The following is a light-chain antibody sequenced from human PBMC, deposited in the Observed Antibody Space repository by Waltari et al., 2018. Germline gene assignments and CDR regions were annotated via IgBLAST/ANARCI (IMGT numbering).Light chain of an antibody. V-gene: IGLV3-21*02. Sequence: SYVLTQPPSVSVAPGQTARITCGGNDIGTKPVHWYQQKSGLAPVLVVYDNVLRPSGIPGRFSGSKSGDTATLTVIDVAAGDGAHYFSQVWDYGRDSWVFGAGTKVTVL. J-gene: IGLJ3*02. CDR2: DNV. CDR3: QVWDYGRDSWV. CDR1: DIGTKP.